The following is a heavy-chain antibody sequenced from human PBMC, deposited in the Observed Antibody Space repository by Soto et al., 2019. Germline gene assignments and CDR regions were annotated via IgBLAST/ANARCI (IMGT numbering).Heavy chain of an antibody. CDR2: INDGSEE. V-gene: IGHV3-33*01. CDR3: ARDDLFVDNGLDH. CDR1: GFSFSAHG. J-gene: IGHJ4*02. Sequence: QVQLVESGGGVVRPGTSLRLSCAATGFSFSAHGMHWVRQAPGKGLEWLAVINDGSEEGYADSVRGRFTISRDNARNILYLQMDNLRAEASALYYFARDDLFVDNGLDHWGQGTLVTVSS. D-gene: IGHD1-1*01.